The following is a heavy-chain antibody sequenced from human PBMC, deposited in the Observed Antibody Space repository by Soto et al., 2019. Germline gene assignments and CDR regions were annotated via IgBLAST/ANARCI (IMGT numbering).Heavy chain of an antibody. J-gene: IGHJ5*02. CDR3: ARVLAMVRGSRDNWFDP. CDR1: GGSISSGGYY. V-gene: IGHV4-31*03. D-gene: IGHD3-10*01. Sequence: SETLSLTCTVSGGSISSGGYYWSWIRQHPGKGLEWIGYIYYSGSTYYNPSLKSRVTISVDTSKNQFSLKLSSVTAADTAVYYCARVLAMVRGSRDNWFDPWGQGTLVTVSS. CDR2: IYYSGST.